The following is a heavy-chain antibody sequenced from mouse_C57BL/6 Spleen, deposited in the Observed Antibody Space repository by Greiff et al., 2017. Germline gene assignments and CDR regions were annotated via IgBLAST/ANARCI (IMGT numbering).Heavy chain of an antibody. V-gene: IGHV3-6*01. CDR3: ARKGGYFDF. Sequence: EVKLMESGPGLVKPSQSLSLTCSVTGYSITSGYFWNWIRQFPGNILEWMGNISYDGSNNYNPSLKNRISITRDTSKNQFFLKLISVTTEDTATYDCARKGGYFDFWGTGTTVTVSS. J-gene: IGHJ1*03. CDR1: GYSITSGYF. CDR2: ISYDGSN.